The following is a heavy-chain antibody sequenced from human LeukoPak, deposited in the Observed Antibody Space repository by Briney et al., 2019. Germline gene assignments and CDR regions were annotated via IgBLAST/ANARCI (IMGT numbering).Heavy chain of an antibody. Sequence: GGSLRLSCAASGFTFSSYAMSWVRQAPGKGLEWVSAISGSGDSTYYGDSVKGRFTISRDNSKNTLYLQMNSLRAEDTAVYYCAKWGIAVAGTFDYWGQGTLVTVSS. J-gene: IGHJ4*02. CDR3: AKWGIAVAGTFDY. CDR1: GFTFSSYA. CDR2: ISGSGDST. V-gene: IGHV3-23*01. D-gene: IGHD6-19*01.